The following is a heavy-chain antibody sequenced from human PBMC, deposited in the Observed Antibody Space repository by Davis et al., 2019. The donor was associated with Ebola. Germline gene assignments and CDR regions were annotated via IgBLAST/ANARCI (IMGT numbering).Heavy chain of an antibody. CDR2: MNPNSGNT. V-gene: IGHV1-8*01. J-gene: IGHJ3*02. CDR3: ARHDSSGYDAFDI. Sequence: AASVKVSCKASGYTFTSYDINWVRQATGQGLEWMGWMNPNSGNTGYAQKFQGRVTMTRDTSTSTVYMELSSLRSEDTAVYYCARHDSSGYDAFDIWGQGTMVTVSS. CDR1: GYTFTSYD. D-gene: IGHD3-22*01.